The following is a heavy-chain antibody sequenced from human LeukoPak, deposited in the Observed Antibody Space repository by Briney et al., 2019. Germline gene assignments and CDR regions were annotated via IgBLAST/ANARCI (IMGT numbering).Heavy chain of an antibody. V-gene: IGHV3-30*02. CDR1: GFTFSSYG. CDR2: IRYDGSNK. D-gene: IGHD6-6*01. CDR3: AKEAGSSSIAARPY. Sequence: GGSLRLSCAASGFTFSSYGMHWVRQAPGKGLEWVAFIRYDGSNKYYADSVKGRFTISRDNSKNTLYLQMNSLRAEDTAVYYCAKEAGSSSIAARPYWGQGTLVTVSS. J-gene: IGHJ4*02.